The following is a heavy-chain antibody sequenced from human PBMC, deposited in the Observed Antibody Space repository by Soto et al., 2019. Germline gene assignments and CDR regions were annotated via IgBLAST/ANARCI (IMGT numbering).Heavy chain of an antibody. D-gene: IGHD4-4*01. V-gene: IGHV3-74*01. CDR1: GFTFSSDW. Sequence: SLRLSCAASGFTFSSDWMHWVRQAAGKGLVWVSRINMDGSSTNYADSVKGRFTISRDNAKNTLYLQMNSLRADDTAVYYCARGPRGLYGNDYWGQGALVTVSS. CDR3: ARGPRGLYGNDY. CDR2: INMDGSST. J-gene: IGHJ4*02.